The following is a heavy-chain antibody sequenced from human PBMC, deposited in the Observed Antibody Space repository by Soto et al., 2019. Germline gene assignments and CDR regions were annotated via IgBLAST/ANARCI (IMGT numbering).Heavy chain of an antibody. D-gene: IGHD6-13*01. J-gene: IGHJ4*02. Sequence: QVQLVQSGAEVKKPGSSVNVSCKASGGTFSSYPISWVRQAPGQGLEWMGWILPIFGTVNYAQKFQGRVTITADRSASTAYMGLSSLRSEDTAVYYCARDLDGSRRLDYWGQGTLVTVSS. CDR1: GGTFSSYP. CDR2: ILPIFGTV. V-gene: IGHV1-69*06. CDR3: ARDLDGSRRLDY.